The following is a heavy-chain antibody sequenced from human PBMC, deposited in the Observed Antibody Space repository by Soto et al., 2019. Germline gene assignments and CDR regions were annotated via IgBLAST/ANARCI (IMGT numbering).Heavy chain of an antibody. J-gene: IGHJ3*02. D-gene: IGHD2-2*02. Sequence: GGSLRLSCAASGLTFNRYAMSWVRQAPGKGLERVSAISGSGCSSYYADSVKCRFTISRENSKNTLYLQMNSLRAEDTAVYYCPKDYCSSTSCYSIVGAFVILDPETM. CDR3: PKDYCSSTSCYSIVGAFVI. CDR2: ISGSGCSS. CDR1: GLTFNRYA. V-gene: IGHV3-23*01.